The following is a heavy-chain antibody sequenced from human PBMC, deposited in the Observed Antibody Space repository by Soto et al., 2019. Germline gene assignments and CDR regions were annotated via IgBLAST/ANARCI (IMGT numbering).Heavy chain of an antibody. Sequence: PGGSLRLSCAASGFTFSDYYMSWIRQAPGKGLEWVSYISSSSSYTNYADSVKGRFTISRDNAKNSLYLQMNSLRAEDTAVYYCARGAVEDTAMALYYFDYWGQGTLVTVSS. CDR2: ISSSSSYT. D-gene: IGHD5-18*01. CDR3: ARGAVEDTAMALYYFDY. V-gene: IGHV3-11*06. J-gene: IGHJ4*02. CDR1: GFTFSDYY.